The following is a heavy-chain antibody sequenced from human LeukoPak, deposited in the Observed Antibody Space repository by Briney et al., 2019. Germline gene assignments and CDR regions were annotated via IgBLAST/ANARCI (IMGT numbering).Heavy chain of an antibody. CDR2: INPSGGST. D-gene: IGHD5-18*01. CDR1: GYTFTSYY. J-gene: IGHJ5*02. Sequence: ASVKVSCKASGYTFTSYYMHWVRQAPGQGLEWMGIINPSGGSTSYAQKFQGRITMTRDMSTSTVYMELSSLRSEDTAVYYCARDLRYSYGQEYNWFDPWGRGTLVTVSS. V-gene: IGHV1-46*01. CDR3: ARDLRYSYGQEYNWFDP.